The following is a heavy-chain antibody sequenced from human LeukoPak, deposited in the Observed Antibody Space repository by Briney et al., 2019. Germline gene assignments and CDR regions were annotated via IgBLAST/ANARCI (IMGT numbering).Heavy chain of an antibody. Sequence: ASVKVSCKASGYTFTSYYMHWVRQAPGQGLEWMGIINPSGGSTSYAQKFQGRVTMTTDTSTSTAYMELRSLRSDDTAVYYCARALMKYYYDSSGPSNWFDPWGQGTLVTVSS. CDR3: ARALMKYYYDSSGPSNWFDP. CDR2: INPSGGST. V-gene: IGHV1-46*01. D-gene: IGHD3-22*01. J-gene: IGHJ5*02. CDR1: GYTFTSYY.